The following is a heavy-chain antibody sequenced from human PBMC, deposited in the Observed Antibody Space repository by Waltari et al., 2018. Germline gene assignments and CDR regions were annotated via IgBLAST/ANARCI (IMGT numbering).Heavy chain of an antibody. V-gene: IGHV4-4*09. CDR2: IYAGGTT. CDR1: GGSLSSDY. CDR3: AKQGVRGGFDY. J-gene: IGHJ4*02. D-gene: IGHD3-10*01. Sequence: QVQLQESGPGLVKPSETLSLTCTVSGGSLSSDYWSWIRHPPGKGLEWIATIYAGGTTNHTPTLKGRVTVSTATLKMHFSLKLVSVAAADTALCYCAKQGVRGGFDYWGQGTLVTVSS.